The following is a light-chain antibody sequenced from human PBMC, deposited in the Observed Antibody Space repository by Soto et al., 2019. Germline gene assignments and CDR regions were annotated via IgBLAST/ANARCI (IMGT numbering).Light chain of an antibody. Sequence: EIMLTQSPGTLSLSPGERATLSCRASQSIANNDLAWYQQKPGQTTRLLIYGASSRATGISDRFSGSGSGTDFILTIGCLVPEDFAVYYCQQYGSSPALTFGGGTKVEIK. J-gene: IGKJ4*01. V-gene: IGKV3-20*01. CDR2: GAS. CDR1: QSIANND. CDR3: QQYGSSPALT.